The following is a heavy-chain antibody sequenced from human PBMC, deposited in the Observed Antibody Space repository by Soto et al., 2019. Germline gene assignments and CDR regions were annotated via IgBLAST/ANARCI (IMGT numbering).Heavy chain of an antibody. CDR2: ISGSGATT. J-gene: IGHJ4*02. CDR1: GFNFSNYA. V-gene: IGHV3-23*01. D-gene: IGHD6-13*01. CDR3: AKERADRVEAADNY. Sequence: GGSLRLSCAASGFNFSNYAMNWVRQAPGKGLDWVSMISGSGATTYYADSVKGRFTISRDNSKNTLYLQMNSLRAADTAVYYCAKERADRVEAADNYWGQGTLVTVSS.